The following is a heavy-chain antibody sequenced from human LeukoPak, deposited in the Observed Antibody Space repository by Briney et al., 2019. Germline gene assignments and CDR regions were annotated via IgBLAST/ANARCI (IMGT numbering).Heavy chain of an antibody. CDR3: ASARPDSSGYYYFDF. Sequence: GGSLRLSCAASGFTLSDHYMDWVRQAPGKGLEWVGRSRDKANSYTTEYAASVKGRFTISRDDSQNSLYLQMNSLKTEDTAVYYCASARPDSSGYYYFDFWGQGTLVTVSS. D-gene: IGHD6-19*01. CDR2: SRDKANSYTT. CDR1: GFTLSDHY. J-gene: IGHJ4*02. V-gene: IGHV3-72*01.